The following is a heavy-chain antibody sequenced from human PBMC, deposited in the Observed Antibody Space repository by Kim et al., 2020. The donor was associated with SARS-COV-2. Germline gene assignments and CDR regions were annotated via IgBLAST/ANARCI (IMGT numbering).Heavy chain of an antibody. V-gene: IGHV6-1*01. CDR3: ARAAAGTGWFDP. Sequence: DYAVSVKSRITINPATSKNQFSLQLNSVTPEDTAVYYCARAAAGTGWFDPWGQGTLVTVSS. J-gene: IGHJ5*02. D-gene: IGHD6-13*01.